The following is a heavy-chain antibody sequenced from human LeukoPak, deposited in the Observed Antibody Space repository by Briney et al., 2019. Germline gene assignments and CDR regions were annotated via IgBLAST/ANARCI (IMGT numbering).Heavy chain of an antibody. V-gene: IGHV3-21*01. J-gene: IGHJ6*02. D-gene: IGHD2-15*01. CDR2: ISSGSSYI. CDR3: ARERYSEKNYYYYGMDV. CDR1: GFTFSSYS. Sequence: PGGSLRLSCAASGFTFSSYSMNWVRQAPGKGLEWVSFISSGSSYIYYADSVKGRFTISRDNAKNSLYLQMNSLRAEDTAVYYCARERYSEKNYYYYGMDVWGQGTTVTVSS.